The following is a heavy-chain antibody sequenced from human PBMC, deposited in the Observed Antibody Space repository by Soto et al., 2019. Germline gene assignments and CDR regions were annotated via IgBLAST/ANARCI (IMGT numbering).Heavy chain of an antibody. CDR1: GFTFSSYA. Sequence: QVQLVESGGGVVQPGRSLRLSCAASGFTFSSYAMHWVRQAPGKGLERVAVISSDGSNKYYADSVKGRFTISRDNSKNTLCLQMNSLRAEDTAVYYCARDGPYSYGTFDYWGQGTLLTVSS. V-gene: IGHV3-30-3*01. D-gene: IGHD5-18*01. CDR2: ISSDGSNK. J-gene: IGHJ4*02. CDR3: ARDGPYSYGTFDY.